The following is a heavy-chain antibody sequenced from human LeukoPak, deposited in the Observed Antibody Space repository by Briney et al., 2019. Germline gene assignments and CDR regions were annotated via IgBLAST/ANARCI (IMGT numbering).Heavy chain of an antibody. D-gene: IGHD1-26*01. V-gene: IGHV4-34*01. J-gene: IGHJ4*02. CDR2: INHSGST. CDR1: GGSFSGYY. CDR3: ARSRGSYASDY. Sequence: SETLSLTCAVYGGSFSGYYWSWIRQPPGKGLEWIGEINHSGSTNYNPSLKSRVTISVDTSKNQFSLKLSSVTAADTAVYYCARSRGSYASDYWGQGTLVTVSS.